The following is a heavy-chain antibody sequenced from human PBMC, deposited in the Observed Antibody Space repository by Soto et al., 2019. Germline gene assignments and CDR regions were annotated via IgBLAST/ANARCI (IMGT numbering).Heavy chain of an antibody. J-gene: IGHJ4*02. CDR2: IFSNDEK. CDR1: GFSLSNVRMG. Sequence: SGPTLVNPTAPLTLTCTVSGFSLSNVRMGVSWIRQPPGKALEWLAHIFSNDEKSYSTSLKSRLTISKDTSRGQVVLTMTDMDPVDTATYYCARTTIVSFLFDYWGQGTVVTVSS. D-gene: IGHD5-12*01. V-gene: IGHV2-26*01. CDR3: ARTTIVSFLFDY.